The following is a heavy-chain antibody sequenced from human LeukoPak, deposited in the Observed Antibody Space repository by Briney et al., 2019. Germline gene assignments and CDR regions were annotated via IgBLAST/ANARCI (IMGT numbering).Heavy chain of an antibody. V-gene: IGHV3-33*08. CDR1: GFTFSTYA. CDR2: IWYDGSKK. D-gene: IGHD3-22*01. Sequence: GGSLRLSCVASGFTFSTYAMYWVRQAPGKGLEWVALIWYDGSKKYYADSAKGRFTISRDDSKNTLYLQMNSLRAEDTAVYYCAREDSSVYLVNYWGQGTLVTVSS. CDR3: AREDSSVYLVNY. J-gene: IGHJ4*02.